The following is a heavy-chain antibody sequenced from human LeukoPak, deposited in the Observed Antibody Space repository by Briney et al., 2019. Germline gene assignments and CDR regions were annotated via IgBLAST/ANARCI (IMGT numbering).Heavy chain of an antibody. Sequence: ASVKVSCKASGYTFTSYAMHWVRQAPGQRREWMGWINAGNGNTKYSQKFQGRVTITRDTSASTAYMELSSLRSEDTAVYYCARDKGYCSSTSCYDYYYYGMDVWGKGTTVTVSS. CDR3: ARDKGYCSSTSCYDYYYYGMDV. J-gene: IGHJ6*04. D-gene: IGHD2-2*01. CDR2: INAGNGNT. CDR1: GYTFTSYA. V-gene: IGHV1-3*01.